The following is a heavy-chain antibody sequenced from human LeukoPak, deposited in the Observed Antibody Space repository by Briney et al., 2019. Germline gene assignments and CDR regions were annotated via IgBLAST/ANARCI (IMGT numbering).Heavy chain of an antibody. CDR1: GYTFTGYY. V-gene: IGHV1-2*02. CDR3: ARERTTVVTLDYYYGMDV. Sequence: ASVKVSCKASGYTFTGYYIHWVRQAPGQGLEWMGWINPSSGVTNYAQKFQGRVTMTRDTSIGTAYMELSRIRSDDTAVYYCARERTTVVTLDYYYGMDVWGQGTTVTVSS. D-gene: IGHD4-23*01. J-gene: IGHJ6*02. CDR2: INPSSGVT.